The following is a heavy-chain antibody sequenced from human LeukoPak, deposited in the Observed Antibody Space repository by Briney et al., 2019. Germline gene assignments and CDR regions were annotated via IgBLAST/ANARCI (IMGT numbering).Heavy chain of an antibody. CDR3: ARDGGSAIPFDY. Sequence: LPGGSLRLSCAASGFTFSTYWMSWVRQAPGKGLEWVANIRQDGGDKYYVDSVKGRFTISRDNAKNSLYLQMNSLRAEDTAVYYCARDGGSAIPFDYWGQGTLVTVSS. V-gene: IGHV3-7*01. J-gene: IGHJ4*02. CDR1: GFTFSTYW. CDR2: IRQDGGDK.